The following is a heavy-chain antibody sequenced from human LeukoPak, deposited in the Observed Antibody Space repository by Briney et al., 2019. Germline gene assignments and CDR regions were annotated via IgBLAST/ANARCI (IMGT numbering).Heavy chain of an antibody. CDR3: ATGSRLDY. V-gene: IGHV1-3*01. CDR2: INAGNDNT. CDR1: GYTFTSYA. Sequence: GASLKVSCKASGYTFTSYAVHWVRQAPGQRLEWMGWINAGNDNTKYSQNFQGRVTITRDTSASTAYMELSSLRSGDTAVYYCATGSRLDYWGQGTLVTVSS. J-gene: IGHJ4*02. D-gene: IGHD2-15*01.